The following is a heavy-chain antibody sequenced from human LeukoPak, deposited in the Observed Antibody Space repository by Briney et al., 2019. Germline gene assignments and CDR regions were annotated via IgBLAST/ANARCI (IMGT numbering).Heavy chain of an antibody. D-gene: IGHD3-22*01. CDR1: GAAINSNNYY. Sequence: SETLSLTCTVSGAAINSNNYYWGWSRQSPGKGLEWVGSVYNRGSTYYNPSPKSRVTLSLGTSRKTCSLYRSSVPAPNTPVSSRARHWDRSGYYGGGFDYCSEGTVVTVSS. CDR2: VYNRGST. CDR3: ARHWDRSGYYGGGFDY. J-gene: IGHJ4*02. V-gene: IGHV4-39*01.